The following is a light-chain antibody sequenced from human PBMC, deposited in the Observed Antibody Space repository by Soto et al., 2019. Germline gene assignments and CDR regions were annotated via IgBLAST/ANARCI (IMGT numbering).Light chain of an antibody. CDR1: QSVRTY. J-gene: IGKJ2*01. CDR2: DAS. CDR3: QQRSNWPGT. Sequence: ETVLTQSPAIPSLSPGERATLSCRASQSVRTYLAWYQQKPGQAPRLLIYDASNRATGIPTRFSGSGSGTDFTLTISSLEPEDFAVYYCQQRSNWPGTFGQGTKLEI. V-gene: IGKV3-11*01.